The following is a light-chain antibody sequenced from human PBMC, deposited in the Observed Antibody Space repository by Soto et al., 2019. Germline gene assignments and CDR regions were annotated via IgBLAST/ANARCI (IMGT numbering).Light chain of an antibody. CDR1: QSVTNSY. V-gene: IGKV3-20*01. Sequence: MVLTQSPGTQSLSPGERATLSCRASQSVTNSYLTWYQQKPGQAPRLLIYAASIRATGIPDRFSGSGSGRDFTLTISRLEPEDSAVYYCQQYGSSPGTFGQGTKVDIK. J-gene: IGKJ1*01. CDR3: QQYGSSPGT. CDR2: AAS.